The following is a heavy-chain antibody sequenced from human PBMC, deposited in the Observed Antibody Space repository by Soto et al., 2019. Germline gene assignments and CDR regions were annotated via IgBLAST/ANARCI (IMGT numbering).Heavy chain of an antibody. D-gene: IGHD4-17*01. CDR3: AGGTDYDY. J-gene: IGHJ4*02. CDR1: GGSITTSVL. Sequence: SETLSLTCDVSGGSITTSVLWTWVRQFPGRGLEGIGEIAHDGHTNYNPSLSGLVTMSVDLSNSQFSLNVSSVNAADTAVYFCAGGTDYDYWGQGTQVTVSS. CDR2: IAHDGHT. V-gene: IGHV4-4*02.